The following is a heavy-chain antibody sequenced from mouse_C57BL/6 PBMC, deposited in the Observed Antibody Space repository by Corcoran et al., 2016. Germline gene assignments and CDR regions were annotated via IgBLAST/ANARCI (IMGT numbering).Heavy chain of an antibody. CDR2: ISYDGSN. CDR1: GYSITSGYY. CDR3: ANYYGSSYWFAY. V-gene: IGHV3-6*01. Sequence: DVQLQESGPGLVKPSQSLSLTCSVTGYSITSGYYWNWIRQFPGNKLEWMGYISYDGSNNYNPSLKNRISITRDTSKNQFFLKLNSVTTEDTATYYCANYYGSSYWFAYWGQGTLVTVSA. J-gene: IGHJ3*01. D-gene: IGHD1-1*01.